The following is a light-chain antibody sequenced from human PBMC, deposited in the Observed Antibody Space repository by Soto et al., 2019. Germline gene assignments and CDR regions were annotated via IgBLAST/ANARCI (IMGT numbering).Light chain of an antibody. CDR2: DAS. V-gene: IGKV3-11*01. CDR1: QSVSSY. Sequence: EIVFTQSPATLSLSPGDRATLSCRASQSVSSYLAWYQQKPGQAPRLLIYDASKRASGIPGRFSGSGSGTDFTLTISGXEPADFAVYYCQQRSNWPLTFGPGTKVDIK. CDR3: QQRSNWPLT. J-gene: IGKJ3*01.